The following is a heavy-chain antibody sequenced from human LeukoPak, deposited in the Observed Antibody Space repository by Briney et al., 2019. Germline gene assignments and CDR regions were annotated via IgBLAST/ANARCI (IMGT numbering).Heavy chain of an antibody. D-gene: IGHD3-22*01. CDR2: INHSGST. J-gene: IGHJ4*02. Sequence: SETLSLTCAVYGGSFSGYYWSWIRQPPGKGLEWIGEINHSGSTNYNPSLKSRVTISVDTSKNQFSLKLSSVTAADTAVYYCARGNNPRFTMIDSIRRTYFDYWGQGTLVTVSS. CDR1: GGSFSGYY. CDR3: ARGNNPRFTMIDSIRRTYFDY. V-gene: IGHV4-34*01.